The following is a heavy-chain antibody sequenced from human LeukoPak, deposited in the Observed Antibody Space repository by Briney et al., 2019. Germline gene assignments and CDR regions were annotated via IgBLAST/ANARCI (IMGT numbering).Heavy chain of an antibody. V-gene: IGHV4-38-2*01. D-gene: IGHD5-18*01. CDR1: GYSIISGYS. J-gene: IGHJ4*02. CDR3: ARRDTSMVYFDY. Sequence: PSETLSLTCAVSGYSIISGYSWVWIRQSPARGLEWIGDIYHSGTTYYDPSLKSRLTISVDTSTNQFSLKLSTVTAADTAVYYCARRDTSMVYFDYWGQGVLVTVSS. CDR2: IYHSGTT.